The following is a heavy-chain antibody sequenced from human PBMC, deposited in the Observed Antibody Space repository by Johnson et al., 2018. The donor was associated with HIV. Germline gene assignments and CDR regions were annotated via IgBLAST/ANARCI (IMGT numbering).Heavy chain of an antibody. Sequence: QVQLVESGGGVVQPGRSLRLSCAASGFTFSDYYMSWIRQAPGQGLEWVSYISSSGSTIYYADSVKGRFTISRDNAKNSLYLQMNSLRAEDTAVYYCSTDQVGRSYGGKYHIWGQGTMVTVSS. J-gene: IGHJ3*02. V-gene: IGHV3-11*01. CDR3: STDQVGRSYGGKYHI. CDR2: ISSSGSTI. D-gene: IGHD1-26*01. CDR1: GFTFSDYY.